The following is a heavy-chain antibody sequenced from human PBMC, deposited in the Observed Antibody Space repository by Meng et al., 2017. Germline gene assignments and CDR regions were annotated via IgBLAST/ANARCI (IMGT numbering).Heavy chain of an antibody. CDR3: ARDRPLDY. V-gene: IGHV1-8*01. CDR1: GYTFTSYD. CDR2: MNPNSGNT. J-gene: IGHJ4*02. D-gene: IGHD3-16*02. Sequence: ASVKVSCKASGYTFTSYDINWVRQATGQGLEWMGWMNPNSGNTGYAQMFQGRVTMNRNTSISTAYMELSSLRSDDTAVYYCARDRPLDYWGQGTLVTVSS.